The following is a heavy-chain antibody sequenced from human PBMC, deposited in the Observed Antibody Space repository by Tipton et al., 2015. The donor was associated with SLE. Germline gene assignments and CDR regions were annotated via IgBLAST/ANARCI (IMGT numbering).Heavy chain of an antibody. J-gene: IGHJ2*01. CDR1: GGSFSGYY. CDR2: INHSGST. V-gene: IGHV4-34*01. Sequence: TLSLTCAVYGGSFSGYYWSWIRQPPGKGLEWIGEINHSGSTYYNPSLKSRVTISVDTSKKQFSLKLSSVTAADTAVYYCARDEVRKGWWFFDLWGRGTLVTVSS. CDR3: ARDEVRKGWWFFDL.